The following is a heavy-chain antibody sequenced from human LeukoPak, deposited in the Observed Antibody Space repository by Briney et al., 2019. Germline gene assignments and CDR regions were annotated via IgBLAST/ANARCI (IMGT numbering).Heavy chain of an antibody. Sequence: SGGSLRLSCAASGFTFSSYSMNWVRQAPGKGLEWVSYISSSSSTIYYADSAKGRFTISGDNAKNSLYLQMNSLRAEDTAVYYCASLLSSGWYLENYWGQGTLVTVSS. J-gene: IGHJ4*02. CDR1: GFTFSSYS. CDR3: ASLLSSGWYLENY. CDR2: ISSSSSTI. V-gene: IGHV3-48*01. D-gene: IGHD6-19*01.